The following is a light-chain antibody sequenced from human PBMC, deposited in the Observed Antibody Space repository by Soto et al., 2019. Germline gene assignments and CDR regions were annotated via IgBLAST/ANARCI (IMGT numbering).Light chain of an antibody. Sequence: QSALTQPASVSGSPGQSITISCTGTSSDVGGYNYVSWYQQHPGKAPKLMIYDVSNRPSGVSNPFSGSKSGNTASLTISGLQAEDEADYYCSSYTSRSTLVFGGGTKLTV. J-gene: IGLJ2*01. CDR2: DVS. V-gene: IGLV2-14*01. CDR3: SSYTSRSTLV. CDR1: SSDVGGYNY.